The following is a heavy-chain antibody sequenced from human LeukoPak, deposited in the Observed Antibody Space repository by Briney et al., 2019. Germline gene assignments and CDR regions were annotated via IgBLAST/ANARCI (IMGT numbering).Heavy chain of an antibody. V-gene: IGHV3-23*01. J-gene: IGHJ4*02. CDR3: AKDEGNYYDSSGYYLPNY. CDR1: GFTFSSYA. Sequence: GGSLRLSCAASGFTFSSYAMSWVRQAPGKGLEWVSGISGSGGSTDYAVSVKGRFTISRDNSKNTLYLQMNSLRAEDTAVYYCAKDEGNYYDSSGYYLPNYWGQGTLVTVSS. D-gene: IGHD3-22*01. CDR2: ISGSGGST.